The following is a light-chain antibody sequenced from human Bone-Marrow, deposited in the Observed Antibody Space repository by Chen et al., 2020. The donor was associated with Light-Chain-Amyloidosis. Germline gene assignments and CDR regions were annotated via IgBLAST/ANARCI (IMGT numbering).Light chain of an antibody. CDR2: KAS. J-gene: IGKJ1*01. CDR3: QQYKSYSWT. V-gene: IGKV1-5*03. CDR1: QSISYW. Sequence: DIQMTQSPATLSAVVGDRVTISCRASQSISYWLAWYQQKPGKAPNLLIYKASSLQSGVPSRFSGSGSETEFTLTISSLQPDDFATYYCQQYKSYSWTFGQGTKVEI.